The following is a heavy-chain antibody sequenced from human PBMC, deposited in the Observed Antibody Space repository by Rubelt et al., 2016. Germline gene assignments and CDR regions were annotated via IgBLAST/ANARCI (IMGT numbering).Heavy chain of an antibody. J-gene: IGHJ4*02. CDR2: INAGAGTT. D-gene: IGHD5-18*01. Sequence: EVQLVESGGGLVQPGGSLRLSCAASGFTFSSHAMSWVRQAPGKGLEWVSGINAGAGTTYYAEVVKGRFTMSRDNSKNTLYFQMNSRRAEDTAVYYCAKIKGRQVWSEAIDYWGQGILVTVSS. CDR1: GFTFSSHA. V-gene: IGHV3-23*04. CDR3: AKIKGRQVWSEAIDY.